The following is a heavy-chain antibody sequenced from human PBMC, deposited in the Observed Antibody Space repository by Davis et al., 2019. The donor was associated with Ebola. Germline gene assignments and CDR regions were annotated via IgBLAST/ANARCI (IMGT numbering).Heavy chain of an antibody. J-gene: IGHJ4*02. V-gene: IGHV4-39*07. Sequence: PSETLSLTCTVSGGSISTSSYYWGWIRQPPGKGLEWIGSINYSGSTYYNPSLKSRVTISVDTSKNHFSLKLNSVTAADTAMYFCAERGGSVWGQGTLVTVSS. D-gene: IGHD3-16*01. CDR3: AERGGSV. CDR1: GGSISTSSYY. CDR2: INYSGST.